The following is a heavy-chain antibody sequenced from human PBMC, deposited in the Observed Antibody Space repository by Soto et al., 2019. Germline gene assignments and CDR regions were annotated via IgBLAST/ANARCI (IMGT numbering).Heavy chain of an antibody. Sequence: ASVKVSCKAAGYSFTSYAIYWVRQAPGQRLEWMGWINAGNGNTKYSQKLQGRVTFSGDTSASTAHMEPSSLRSEDTAVYFCARGVENIVVVLDVFGYYGMDVWGQGTTVTV. CDR1: GYSFTSYA. D-gene: IGHD2-2*01. CDR3: ARGVENIVVVLDVFGYYGMDV. V-gene: IGHV1-3*01. J-gene: IGHJ6*02. CDR2: INAGNGNT.